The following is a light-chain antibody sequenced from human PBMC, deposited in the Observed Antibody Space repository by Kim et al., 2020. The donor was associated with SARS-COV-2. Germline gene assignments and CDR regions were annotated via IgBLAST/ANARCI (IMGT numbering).Light chain of an antibody. J-gene: IGKJ3*01. Sequence: EIALTQSPATLSLSPGERATLSCRASQSVGTYLAWYQQKPGQAPRLLIYGASIRATGIPARFTGSGSGTDFTLTISSLEPEDFAVYYCQQRSDWPPILTFGPGTKVDIK. CDR2: GAS. CDR1: QSVGTY. V-gene: IGKV3-11*01. CDR3: QQRSDWPPILT.